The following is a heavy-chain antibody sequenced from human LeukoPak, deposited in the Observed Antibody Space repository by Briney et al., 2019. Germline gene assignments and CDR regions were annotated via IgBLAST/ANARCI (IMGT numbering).Heavy chain of an antibody. CDR1: GGSISTYY. J-gene: IGHJ3*01. V-gene: IGHV4-4*07. CDR3: ARDSSQRAFDF. Sequence: SETLSLTCTVSGGSISTYYWSWIRQPAGKGLEWIGRIYTSGSTNYNPSLKSLLTMSVDTSKNQFSLKLSSVTAADTAVYFCARDSSQRAFDFWGQGTMVTVSS. CDR2: IYTSGST.